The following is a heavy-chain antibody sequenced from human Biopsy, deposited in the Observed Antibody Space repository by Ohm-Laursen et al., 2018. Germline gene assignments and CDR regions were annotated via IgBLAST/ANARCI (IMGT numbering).Heavy chain of an antibody. V-gene: IGHV4-34*01. D-gene: IGHD3-22*01. Sequence: TLSLTCAVYGESFNGYYWSWIRQTPGKGLEWIGEINHSGRTNYNPSLKSRVTILVDTSKNQFSLKLRSVTAADTAVYYCVRGVDYYDPYHYYALDVWGQGTTVTVSS. CDR2: INHSGRT. CDR3: VRGVDYYDPYHYYALDV. J-gene: IGHJ6*02. CDR1: GESFNGYY.